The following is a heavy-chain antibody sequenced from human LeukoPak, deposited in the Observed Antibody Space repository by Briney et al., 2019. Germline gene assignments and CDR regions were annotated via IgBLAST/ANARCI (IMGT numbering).Heavy chain of an antibody. CDR1: GGSISSSSYY. J-gene: IGHJ6*02. V-gene: IGHV4-39*07. Sequence: SETLSLTCTVSGGSISSSSYYWGWIRQPPGKGLEWIGSIYYSGSTYYNPSLKSRVTISVDTSKNQFSLKLSSVTAADTAVFYCARAGGYSYGMDVWGQGTTVTVSS. CDR3: ARAGGYSYGMDV. CDR2: IYYSGST. D-gene: IGHD3-22*01.